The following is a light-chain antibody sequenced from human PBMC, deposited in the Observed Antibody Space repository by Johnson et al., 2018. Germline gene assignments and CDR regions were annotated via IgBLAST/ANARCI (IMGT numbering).Light chain of an antibody. CDR3: GTGDSSLSAGNV. V-gene: IGLV1-51*02. J-gene: IGLJ1*01. CDR2: ENN. CDR1: SSNIGNNY. Sequence: QSVLTQPPSVSAAPGQKVTISCSGSSSNIGNNYVSWYQQLPGTAPKLLIYENNKRPSGIPDRFSGSKSGTSDTLGITGLQTGDEADYYCGTGDSSLSAGNVFGAGAKVTVL.